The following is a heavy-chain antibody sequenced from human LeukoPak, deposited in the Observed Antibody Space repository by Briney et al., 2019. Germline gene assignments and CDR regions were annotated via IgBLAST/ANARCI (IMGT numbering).Heavy chain of an antibody. D-gene: IGHD3-9*01. J-gene: IGHJ4*02. Sequence: GGPLRLSWAPSGFTFGGYSMNGVGRAPGKGLEGVSSISGGGRLIYYAESVKGRFTISRDNAKNSLYLQMNSLRAEDTAVYYCARGGPYYDILTGYYKADWSYWGKGTLVTVSS. CDR3: ARGGPYYDILTGYYKADWSY. CDR2: ISGGGRLI. V-gene: IGHV3-21*06. CDR1: GFTFGGYS.